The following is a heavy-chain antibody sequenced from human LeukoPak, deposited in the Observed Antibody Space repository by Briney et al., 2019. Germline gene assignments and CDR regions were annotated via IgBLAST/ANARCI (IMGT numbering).Heavy chain of an antibody. CDR3: ARAPTYGPGSSFDY. D-gene: IGHD3-10*01. V-gene: IGHV3-7*03. Sequence: GGSLRLSCAASGFTFSTYWMSWVRQAPGKGLEWVANIKQDGSEKDYVDSVKGRFTISRDNAKNSLYLQMNSLRAEDTAVYYCARAPTYGPGSSFDYWGQGTLVTVSS. CDR1: GFTFSTYW. CDR2: IKQDGSEK. J-gene: IGHJ4*02.